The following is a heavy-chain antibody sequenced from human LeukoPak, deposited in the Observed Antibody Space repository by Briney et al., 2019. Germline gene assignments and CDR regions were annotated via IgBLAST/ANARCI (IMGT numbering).Heavy chain of an antibody. CDR3: ARGVPAAMGGTTYYFDY. J-gene: IGHJ4*02. CDR2: ISYSGDI. V-gene: IGHV4-39*07. D-gene: IGHD2-2*01. CDR1: GGSISRSSYY. Sequence: SETLSLTCSVSGGSISRSSYYWGWVRQTPGKGLEWIGSISYSGDIYSNPSLKSRVTISVDTSKNQFSLKLSSVTAADTAVYYCARGVPAAMGGTTYYFDYWGQGTLVTVSS.